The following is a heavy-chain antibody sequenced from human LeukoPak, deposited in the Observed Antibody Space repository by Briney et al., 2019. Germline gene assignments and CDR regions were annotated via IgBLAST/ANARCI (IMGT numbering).Heavy chain of an antibody. Sequence: SETLSLTCTVSGGSISSYYWSWIRQPPGKGLEWIGYIYYSGSTNYNPSLKSRVTISVDTSKNQFSLKLSSVTAADTAVYYCARGMDTAMASIDYWGQGTLVTVSS. J-gene: IGHJ4*02. CDR3: ARGMDTAMASIDY. CDR1: GGSISSYY. CDR2: IYYSGST. V-gene: IGHV4-59*08. D-gene: IGHD5-18*01.